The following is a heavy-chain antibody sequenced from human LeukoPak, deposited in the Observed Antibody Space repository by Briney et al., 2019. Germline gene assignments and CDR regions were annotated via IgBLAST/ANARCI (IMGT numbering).Heavy chain of an antibody. CDR1: GFTFSSYA. J-gene: IGHJ4*02. CDR3: AKPGECGDYTHLDY. V-gene: IGHV3-23*01. Sequence: GGSLRLSCAASGFTFSSYAMNWVRQAPGKGLEWVSAISAGGLSTYFADSVKGRFTISRDNSKNTLYLQMNTLRAEDTAVYYCAKPGECGDYTHLDYWGQGTLVTVSS. CDR2: ISAGGLST. D-gene: IGHD4-17*01.